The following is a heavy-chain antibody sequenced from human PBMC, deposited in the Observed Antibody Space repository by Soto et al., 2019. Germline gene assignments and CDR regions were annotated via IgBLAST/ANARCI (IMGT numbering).Heavy chain of an antibody. CDR2: ISSGSSYI. CDR1: GFTFSTYT. J-gene: IGHJ5*01. Sequence: XASLRLSCAASGFTFSTYTMNWVRQAPGKGLEWISSISSGSSYIYYAGSVKGRFTISRDNAKNSLFLQMNSLRADDTAVYYCARDILSGGAYPDSWGQGTKVTVPS. V-gene: IGHV3-21*01. D-gene: IGHD3-10*01. CDR3: ARDILSGGAYPDS.